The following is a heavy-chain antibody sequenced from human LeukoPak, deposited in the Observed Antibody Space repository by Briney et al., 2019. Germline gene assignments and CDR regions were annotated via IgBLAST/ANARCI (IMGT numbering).Heavy chain of an antibody. CDR2: IKQDGSEK. CDR3: ARAGFLNWFDP. CDR1: GFTFSSYE. V-gene: IGHV3-7*01. D-gene: IGHD2-21*01. Sequence: GGSLRLSCAASGFTFSSYEMNWVRQAPGKGLEWVANIKQDGSEKYYVDSVKGRFTISRDNAKNSLYLQMNSLRAEDTAVYYCARAGFLNWFDPWGQGTLVTVSS. J-gene: IGHJ5*02.